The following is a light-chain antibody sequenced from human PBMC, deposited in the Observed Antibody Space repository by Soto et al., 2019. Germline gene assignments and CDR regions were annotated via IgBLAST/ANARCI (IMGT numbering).Light chain of an antibody. Sequence: DIQMTQSPSTLSASVGDRVTITCRASQSISSWLAWYQQKPGKAPKLLIYKESSLESWVPSRFSGSGSGTEFTLTISSLQHDDFATYYCQQYKSSLYTFGRGTKLEIK. V-gene: IGKV1-5*03. J-gene: IGKJ2*01. CDR2: KES. CDR1: QSISSW. CDR3: QQYKSSLYT.